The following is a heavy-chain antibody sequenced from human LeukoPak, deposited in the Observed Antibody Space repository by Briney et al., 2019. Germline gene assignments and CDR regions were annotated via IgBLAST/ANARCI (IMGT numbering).Heavy chain of an antibody. V-gene: IGHV4-34*01. D-gene: IGHD1-26*01. Sequence: PSETLSLTCAVYGGSFSGYYWSWIRQPPGKGLEWIGEINHSGSTNYNPSLKSRVTISVDTSKNQFSLKLSSVTAADTAVYYCARGRLRGTSAVWGQGTLVTVSS. J-gene: IGHJ4*02. CDR3: ARGRLRGTSAV. CDR1: GGSFSGYY. CDR2: INHSGST.